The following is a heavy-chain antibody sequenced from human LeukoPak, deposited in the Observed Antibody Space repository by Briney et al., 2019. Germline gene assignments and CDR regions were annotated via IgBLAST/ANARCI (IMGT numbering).Heavy chain of an antibody. CDR3: ARDQSVRLLQTSSTYFKHVFAI. V-gene: IGHV1-18*01. D-gene: IGHD6-13*01. CDR2: ISAYNGNT. J-gene: IGHJ3*02. CDR1: GYTFTNYG. Sequence: GASVKVSCKTSGYTFTNYGISWVRQAPGLGLEWMGWISAYNGNTNYAQKVQGRVTMTTDTSTSTAYMELRSLRFDDTAVYYCARDQSVRLLQTSSTYFKHVFAIWGQGSMVTDSS.